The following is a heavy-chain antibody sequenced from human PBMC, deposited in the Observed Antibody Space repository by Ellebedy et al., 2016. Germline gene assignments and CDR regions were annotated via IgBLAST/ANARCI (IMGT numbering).Heavy chain of an antibody. CDR1: GFTLSQHN. V-gene: IGHV3-21*06. J-gene: IGHJ4*02. Sequence: GGSLRLSCAASGFTLSQHNLIWVRQAPGKGLEWVSSISTTSAYIFYADSVKGRFTVSRDNPKNLLYLHMDSLRPEDTAVYYCARVLPSWMGATHPGCDYWGQGTLVTVSS. CDR3: ARVLPSWMGATHPGCDY. CDR2: ISTTSAYI. D-gene: IGHD1-26*01.